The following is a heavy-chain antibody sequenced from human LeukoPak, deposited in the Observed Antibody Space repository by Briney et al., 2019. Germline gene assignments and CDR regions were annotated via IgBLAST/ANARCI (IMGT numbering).Heavy chain of an antibody. CDR1: GGSISSSSYY. J-gene: IGHJ4*02. V-gene: IGHV4-61*05. D-gene: IGHD3-10*01. CDR2: IYYSGST. Sequence: SETLSLTCTVSGGSISSSSYYWGWIRQPPGKGLEWIGYIYYSGSTNYNPSLKSRVTISVDTSKNQFSLKLSSVTAADTAVYYCARVSAYYGSGSYHPLFDYWGQGTLVTVSS. CDR3: ARVSAYYGSGSYHPLFDY.